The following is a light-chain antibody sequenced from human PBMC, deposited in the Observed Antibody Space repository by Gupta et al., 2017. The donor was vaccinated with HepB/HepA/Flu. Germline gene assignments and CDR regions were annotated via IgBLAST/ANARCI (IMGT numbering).Light chain of an antibody. V-gene: IGLV1-51*02. CDR1: SSNFENKY. J-gene: IGLJ3*02. Sequence: QSVLTQPPSVSAAPGQKVTISRSGSSSNFENKYVSWYQQLPGTAPKLLIYENDKRPSGIPDRFSGSNSGTSATLGITGLQTGDEADYYCQTWDSVFGGGTKLTVL. CDR3: QTWDSV. CDR2: END.